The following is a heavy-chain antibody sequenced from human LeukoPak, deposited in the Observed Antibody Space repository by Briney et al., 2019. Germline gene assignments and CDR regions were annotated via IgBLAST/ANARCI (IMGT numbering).Heavy chain of an antibody. CDR1: GFTFSNAW. D-gene: IGHD3-10*01. Sequence: PGGSLRLSCAASGFTFSNAWMSWVRQAPGKGLEWVGRIKSKTDGGTTDYAAPVKGRFTISRDDSKNTLYLQMNSLKTEDTAVYYCTTVGYGPYYYGSGSYNGDYWGQGTLVTVSS. CDR2: IKSKTDGGTT. V-gene: IGHV3-15*01. J-gene: IGHJ4*02. CDR3: TTVGYGPYYYGSGSYNGDY.